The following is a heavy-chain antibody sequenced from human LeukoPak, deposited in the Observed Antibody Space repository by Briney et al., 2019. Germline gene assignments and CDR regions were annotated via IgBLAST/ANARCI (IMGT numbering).Heavy chain of an antibody. D-gene: IGHD1-1*01. CDR3: ARDDYWNDGVSAFDI. J-gene: IGHJ3*02. Sequence: PGGSLRLSCAASGLSVTNYWMTWVRQAPGKGLEWVANINQDGRETYYVDSVKGRFTISRDNAKASLFLQMNSLRVEDTAVYYCARDDYWNDGVSAFDIWGRGTIVTVSS. CDR2: INQDGRET. V-gene: IGHV3-7*01. CDR1: GLSVTNYW.